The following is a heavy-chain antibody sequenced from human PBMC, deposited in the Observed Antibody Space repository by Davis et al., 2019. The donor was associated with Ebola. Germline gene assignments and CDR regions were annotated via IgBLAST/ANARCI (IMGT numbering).Heavy chain of an antibody. CDR1: GGSFSGYY. CDR3: AREGSYDILTGYYRRIDY. CDR2: INHSGST. D-gene: IGHD3-9*01. J-gene: IGHJ4*02. V-gene: IGHV4-34*09. Sequence: SETLSLTCAVYGGSFSGYYWSWIRQPPGKGLEWIGEINHSGSTNYNPSLKSRVTISVDTSKNQFSLKLSSVTAADTAVYYCAREGSYDILTGYYRRIDYWGQGTLVTVSS.